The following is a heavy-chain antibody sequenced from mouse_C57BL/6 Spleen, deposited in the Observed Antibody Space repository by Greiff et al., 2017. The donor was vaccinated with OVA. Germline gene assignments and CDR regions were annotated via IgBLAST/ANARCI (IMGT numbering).Heavy chain of an antibody. CDR3: ARVPHYYGSSTHWYFDV. J-gene: IGHJ1*03. CDR1: GFTFSSYA. D-gene: IGHD1-1*01. CDR2: ISDGGSYT. V-gene: IGHV5-4*03. Sequence: EVKLMESGGGLVKPGGSLKLSCAASGFTFSSYAMSWVRQTPEKRLEWVATISDGGSYTYYPDNVKGRFTISRDNAKNNLYLQMSHLKSEDTAMYYCARVPHYYGSSTHWYFDVWGTGTTVTVSS.